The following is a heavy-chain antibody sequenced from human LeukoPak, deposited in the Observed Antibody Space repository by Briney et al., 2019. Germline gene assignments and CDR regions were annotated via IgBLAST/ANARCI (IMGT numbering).Heavy chain of an antibody. Sequence: GGSLRLSCAASGFSFSSYWMSWVRQAPGKGLEWVANIKQDGSEKYYVDSVKGRFTISRDNAKNSLYLQMNSLRVGDTAVFYCARAPRNYDILTGYYYNYYMDVWGKGTTVTVSS. V-gene: IGHV3-7*01. J-gene: IGHJ6*03. CDR1: GFSFSSYW. CDR2: IKQDGSEK. CDR3: ARAPRNYDILTGYYYNYYMDV. D-gene: IGHD3-9*01.